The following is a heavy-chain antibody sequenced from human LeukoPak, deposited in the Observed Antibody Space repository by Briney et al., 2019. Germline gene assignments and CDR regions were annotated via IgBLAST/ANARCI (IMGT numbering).Heavy chain of an antibody. CDR1: GGSISSGGYY. CDR2: IYYSGST. Sequence: SQTLSLTCTVSGGSISSGGYYWSWIRQHPGKGLEWIGYIYYSGSTYYNPSLKSRVTISVDTSKSQFSLKLSSVTAADTAVYYCARGVGALTYYYYYYGMDVWGQGTTVTVSS. J-gene: IGHJ6*02. D-gene: IGHD3-9*01. V-gene: IGHV4-31*03. CDR3: ARGVGALTYYYYYYGMDV.